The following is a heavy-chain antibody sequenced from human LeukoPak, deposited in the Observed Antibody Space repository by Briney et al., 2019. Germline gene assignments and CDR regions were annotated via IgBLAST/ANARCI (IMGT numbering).Heavy chain of an antibody. V-gene: IGHV4-34*01. CDR2: INHSGST. Sequence: SETLSLTCAVYGGSFSGYYRSWIRQPPGKGLEWIGEINHSGSTNYNPSLKSRVTISVDTSKNQFSLKLSSVTAADTAVYYCARDQGYCSSTSCYYGMDVWGQGTTVTVSS. CDR1: GGSFSGYY. CDR3: ARDQGYCSSTSCYYGMDV. J-gene: IGHJ6*02. D-gene: IGHD2-2*01.